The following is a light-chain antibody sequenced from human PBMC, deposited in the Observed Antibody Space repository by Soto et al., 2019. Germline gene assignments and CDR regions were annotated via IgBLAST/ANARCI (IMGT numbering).Light chain of an antibody. CDR1: ESVGSN. J-gene: IGKJ4*01. Sequence: EVELTQSPATLSLSPGERAVLSCRASESVGSNVVWYQQKSGQAPGLLIYDASNRVSGIPARFSGSGSGTDFTLIISSLESEDFAVYYCQQRGHWLSFGGGTKVE. V-gene: IGKV3-11*01. CDR2: DAS. CDR3: QQRGHWLS.